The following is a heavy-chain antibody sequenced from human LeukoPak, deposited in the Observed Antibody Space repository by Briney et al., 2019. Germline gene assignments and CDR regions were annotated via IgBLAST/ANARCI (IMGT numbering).Heavy chain of an antibody. CDR3: ARVGNYAWVLDY. Sequence: SETLSLPCTVSGGSISSGDYYWSWIRQPPGKGLEWIGYIYYSGRTHYNPSLKSRVTISVDTSKNQFSLKLSSVTAADTAVYYCARVGNYAWVLDYWGQGTLVTVSS. CDR2: IYYSGRT. J-gene: IGHJ4*02. V-gene: IGHV4-30-4*01. D-gene: IGHD1-7*01. CDR1: GGSISSGDYY.